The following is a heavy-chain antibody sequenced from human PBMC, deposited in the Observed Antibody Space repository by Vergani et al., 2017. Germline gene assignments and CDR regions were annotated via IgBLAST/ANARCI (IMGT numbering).Heavy chain of an antibody. V-gene: IGHV3-23*01. Sequence: EVQLLESGGDLVQPGGSLRLSCAASGFTFNHYAMNWVRQAPGKGLEWVSGISGSGGSTYSAGSGKGRFTISRDSSKNTLYLQMNSLSAGDTAVYYCAKANPRNSGYDYLYYYHAMDVWGQGTTVTVAS. CDR1: GFTFNHYA. CDR2: ISGSGGST. D-gene: IGHD5-12*01. CDR3: AKANPRNSGYDYLYYYHAMDV. J-gene: IGHJ6*02.